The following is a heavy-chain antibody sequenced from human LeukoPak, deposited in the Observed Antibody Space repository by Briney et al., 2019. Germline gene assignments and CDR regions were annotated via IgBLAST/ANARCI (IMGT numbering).Heavy chain of an antibody. Sequence: SETLSLTCTVSGVSISSYYWSWIRQPARKGLEWIGRIHTSGRTNFSPSLKSRVTMSVDTSKNQFSLKLSSVTAADAAVYYCARGYYGDDAFDIWGQGTIITVSS. CDR2: IHTSGRT. D-gene: IGHD4-17*01. V-gene: IGHV4-4*07. CDR1: GVSISSYY. CDR3: ARGYYGDDAFDI. J-gene: IGHJ3*02.